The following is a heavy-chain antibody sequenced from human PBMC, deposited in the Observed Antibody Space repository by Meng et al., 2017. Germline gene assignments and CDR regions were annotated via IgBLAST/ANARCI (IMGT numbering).Heavy chain of an antibody. J-gene: IGHJ5*02. CDR3: ARQPGGSYDILTGYSTYNWFDP. CDR2: IIPIFGTA. V-gene: IGHV1-69*06. D-gene: IGHD3-9*01. CDR1: GGTFSSYA. Sequence: SVKVSCKASGGTFSSYAISWVRQAPGQGLEWMGWIIPIFGTANYAQKFQGRVTITADKSTSTAYMELSSLRSEDTAVYYCARQPGGSYDILTGYSTYNWFDPWGQGTLVTVSS.